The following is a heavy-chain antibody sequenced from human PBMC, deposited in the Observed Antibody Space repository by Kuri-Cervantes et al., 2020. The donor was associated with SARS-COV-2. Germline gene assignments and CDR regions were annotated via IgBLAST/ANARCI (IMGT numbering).Heavy chain of an antibody. Sequence: LSLTCAASGFTFSSYAMSWVRQAPGKGLEWASAISGSGGSTYYADSVEGRFTISRDNSKNTLYLQTNSLRAEDTAVYYCAKEGGDGDYADYYFDYWGQGTLVTVSS. CDR2: ISGSGGST. V-gene: IGHV3-23*01. CDR3: AKEGGDGDYADYYFDY. J-gene: IGHJ4*02. CDR1: GFTFSSYA. D-gene: IGHD4-17*01.